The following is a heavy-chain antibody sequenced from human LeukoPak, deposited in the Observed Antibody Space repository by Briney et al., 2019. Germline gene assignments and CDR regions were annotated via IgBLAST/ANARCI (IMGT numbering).Heavy chain of an antibody. Sequence: SETLSLTCTVSGVSISSGSYYWSWIRQPAGKGLEWIGRIYTSGSTNYNPSLKSRVTISVDTSKNQLSLKLSSVSAADTAVYYCARGEGGGWYGGNYFDYWGQGTLVTVSS. J-gene: IGHJ4*02. D-gene: IGHD6-19*01. CDR2: IYTSGST. CDR3: ARGEGGGWYGGNYFDY. CDR1: GVSISSGSYY. V-gene: IGHV4-61*02.